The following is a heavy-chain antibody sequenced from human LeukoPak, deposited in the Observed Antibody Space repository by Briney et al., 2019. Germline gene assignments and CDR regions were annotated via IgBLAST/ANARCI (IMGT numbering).Heavy chain of an antibody. CDR2: IRSDGSDT. CDR1: GFTFSDTW. V-gene: IGHV3-74*01. CDR3: ARGSKSYGDYIRSRIHYFDY. J-gene: IGHJ4*02. D-gene: IGHD4-17*01. Sequence: GGSLRLSCAASGFTFSDTWMHWVRQAPGKGLVWVSRIRSDGSDTRYAESVKGRFTISRDNAKNTLYLQMNSLRAEDTAVYYCARGSKSYGDYIRSRIHYFDYWGQGTLVTVSS.